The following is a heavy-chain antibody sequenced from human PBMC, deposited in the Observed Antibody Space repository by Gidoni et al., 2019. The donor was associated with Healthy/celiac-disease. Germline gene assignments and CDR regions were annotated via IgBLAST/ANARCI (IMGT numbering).Heavy chain of an antibody. CDR1: GFPFDDYA. CDR2: ISWNSGSI. J-gene: IGHJ4*02. V-gene: IGHV3-9*01. D-gene: IGHD1-26*01. Sequence: EVQLVDSGGGLVQPGRSLRLSCAASGFPFDDYAMHWVRQAPGKGLEWVSGISWNSGSIGYADSVKGRFTISRDNAKNSLYLQMNSLRAEDTALYYCAKTSGSYSQPFDYWGQGTLVTVSS. CDR3: AKTSGSYSQPFDY.